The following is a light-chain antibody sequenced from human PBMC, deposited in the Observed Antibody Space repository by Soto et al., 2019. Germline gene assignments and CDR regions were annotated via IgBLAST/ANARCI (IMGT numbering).Light chain of an antibody. Sequence: DIQMTQSPSSLSASVGDRVTITCQASQDISNYLNWYQQKPGKAPKLLIYDASSLETGVLSRFSGSGSVTDFTFTISSLQPEDIATYYCQQYDNLPLTFGGGTKVEIK. J-gene: IGKJ4*01. CDR3: QQYDNLPLT. CDR1: QDISNY. V-gene: IGKV1-33*01. CDR2: DAS.